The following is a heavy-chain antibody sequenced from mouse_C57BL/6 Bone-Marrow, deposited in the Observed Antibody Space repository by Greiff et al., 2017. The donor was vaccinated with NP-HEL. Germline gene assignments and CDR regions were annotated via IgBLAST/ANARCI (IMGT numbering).Heavy chain of an antibody. CDR2: INPYNGGT. V-gene: IGHV1-19*01. CDR1: GYTFTDYY. J-gene: IGHJ4*01. CDR3: ASSIYYDSYYYAMDY. D-gene: IGHD2-4*01. Sequence: EVKVVESGPVLVKPGASVKMSCKASGYTFTDYYMNWVKQSHGKSLEWIGVINPYNGGTSYNQKFKGKATLTVDKSSSTAYMELNSLTSEDSAVYYCASSIYYDSYYYAMDYWGQGTSVTVSS.